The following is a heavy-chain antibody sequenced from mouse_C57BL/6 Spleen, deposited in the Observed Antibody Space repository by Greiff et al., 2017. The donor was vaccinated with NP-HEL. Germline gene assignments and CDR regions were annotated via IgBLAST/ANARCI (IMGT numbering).Heavy chain of an antibody. CDR1: GYTFTSYW. V-gene: IGHV1-59*01. Sequence: QVQLQQPGAELVRPGTSVKLSCKASGYTFTSYWMHWVKQRPGQGLEWIGVIDPSDSYTNYNQKFKGKATLTVDTSSSTAYMQRSSLTSEDSAVYYCAPVTTVVAGFAYWGQGTLVTVSA. CDR2: IDPSDSYT. D-gene: IGHD1-1*01. J-gene: IGHJ3*01. CDR3: APVTTVVAGFAY.